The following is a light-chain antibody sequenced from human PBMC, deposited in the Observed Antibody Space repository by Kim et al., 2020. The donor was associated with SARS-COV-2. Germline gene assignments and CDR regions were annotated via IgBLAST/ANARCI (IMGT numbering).Light chain of an antibody. CDR3: QQRYSWPPIT. Sequence: PGERATLSCRASQNVRSFVAWYQQKPGQAPRLLLYDTSNRASGIPARFSGSGSGTDFTLTISSLEPEDFAVYYCQQRYSWPPITFGQGTRLEIK. CDR1: QNVRSF. J-gene: IGKJ5*01. CDR2: DTS. V-gene: IGKV3-11*01.